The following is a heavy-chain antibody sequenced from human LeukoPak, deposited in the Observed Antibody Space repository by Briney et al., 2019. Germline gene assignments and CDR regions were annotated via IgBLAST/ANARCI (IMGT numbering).Heavy chain of an antibody. CDR2: ISGSGGST. Sequence: GALRLSCAASGFTFTSYAMSWVRQAPGKGLEWVSAISGSGGSTYYADSVKGRFTISRDNSKNTLYLQMNSLRAEDTAVYYCAELGITMIGGVWGKGTTVTISS. CDR1: GFTFTSYA. CDR3: AELGITMIGGV. D-gene: IGHD3-10*02. V-gene: IGHV3-23*01. J-gene: IGHJ6*04.